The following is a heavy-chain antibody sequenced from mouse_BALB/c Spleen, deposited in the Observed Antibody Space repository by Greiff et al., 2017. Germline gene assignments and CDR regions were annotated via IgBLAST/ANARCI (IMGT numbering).Heavy chain of an antibody. J-gene: IGHJ2*01. CDR2: ISYSGST. CDR1: GDSITRGY. Sequence: EVKLVESGPSLVKPSQTLSLTCSVTGDSITRGYWNWIRKFPGNKLEYMGYISYSGSTYYNPSLKSRISITRDTSKNQYYLQLNSVTTEDTATYYCARFHYGSYFDYWGQGTTLTVSS. D-gene: IGHD1-2*01. V-gene: IGHV3-8*02. CDR3: ARFHYGSYFDY.